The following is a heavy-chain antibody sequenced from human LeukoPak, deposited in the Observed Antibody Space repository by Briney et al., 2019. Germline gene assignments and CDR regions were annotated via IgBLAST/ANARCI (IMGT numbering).Heavy chain of an antibody. CDR3: AKERSDYDFWSYKDI. J-gene: IGHJ3*02. CDR1: GFTFSSYA. Sequence: GGSLRLSWAASGFTFSSYAMSWVRQAPGKGREWVSAISGSGGSTYYADSVKGRFTISRDNSKNTLYLQMNSLRAEDTAVYYCAKERSDYDFWSYKDIWGQGTMVTVSS. V-gene: IGHV3-23*01. D-gene: IGHD3-3*01. CDR2: ISGSGGST.